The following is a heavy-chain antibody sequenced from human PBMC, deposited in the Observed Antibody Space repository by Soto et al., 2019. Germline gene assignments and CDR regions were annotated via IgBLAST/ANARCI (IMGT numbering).Heavy chain of an antibody. Sequence: EVQLVESGGSFIQPGGSLRLSCAVSGFSVSRNFMSWIRQAPGKGLEWVSILYSGGTTYYTGSVEGRFTMSGDVSKNTVYLQMKSLRVEDTATYFCARVVLVGATPDYFDHWGQGSLVTVSS. CDR3: ARVVLVGATPDYFDH. CDR1: GFSVSRNF. V-gene: IGHV3-53*01. D-gene: IGHD1-26*01. CDR2: LYSGGTT. J-gene: IGHJ4*01.